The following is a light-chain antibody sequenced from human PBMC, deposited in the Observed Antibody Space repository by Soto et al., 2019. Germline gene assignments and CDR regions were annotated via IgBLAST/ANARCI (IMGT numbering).Light chain of an antibody. CDR3: QQYGTSPPWT. CDR2: AAS. V-gene: IGKV3-20*01. J-gene: IGKJ1*01. CDR1: QSVTSNH. Sequence: EIVLTQSPGTLSLSPGERATLSCRASQSVTSNHLAWYQQKPGQAPRLLIYAASRRAPGIPDRFSASGSGTDFTLTISRLEPEDFAVYFCQQYGTSPPWTFGQGAKVDIK.